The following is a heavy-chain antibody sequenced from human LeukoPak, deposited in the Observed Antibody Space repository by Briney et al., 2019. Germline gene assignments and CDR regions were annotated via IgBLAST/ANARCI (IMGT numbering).Heavy chain of an antibody. CDR3: VVDLSGSADY. Sequence: GGSLRLSCAASGFTFSSYAMSWVRQAPGKGLEWVSAISGSGGSTYYADSVKGRFTISRDNAKNTLYLQMNSLRTEDSALYYCVVDLSGSADYWGQGTLVTVSS. J-gene: IGHJ4*02. CDR1: GFTFSSYA. V-gene: IGHV3-23*01. CDR2: ISGSGGST. D-gene: IGHD3-10*01.